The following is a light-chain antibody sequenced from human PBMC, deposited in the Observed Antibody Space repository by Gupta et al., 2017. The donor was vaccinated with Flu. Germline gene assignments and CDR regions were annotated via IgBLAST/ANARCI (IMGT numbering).Light chain of an antibody. CDR1: ILRSYY. CDR3: NSRDSSGSHPVV. J-gene: IGLJ2*01. CDR2: GKD. Sequence: QTVRITCQGDILRSYYASWYQQKPGQAPVLVIYGKDNRPSGIPDRFSVSSSGNTASLTITGAQAEDEADYYCNSRDSSGSHPVVFGGGTKLTVL. V-gene: IGLV3-19*01.